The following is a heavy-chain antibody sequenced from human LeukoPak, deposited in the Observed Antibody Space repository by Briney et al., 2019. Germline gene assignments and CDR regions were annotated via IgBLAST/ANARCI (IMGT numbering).Heavy chain of an antibody. J-gene: IGHJ3*02. CDR3: ARGYTAMADDAFDI. CDR2: IIPIFGTA. Sequence: GASVKVSCKASGGTFSSYAISWVRQAPGQGLEWMGGIIPIFGTANYAQKFQGRVTITADESTSTAYMELSSLRSEDTAVYYCARGYTAMADDAFDIWGQGTMVTVSS. D-gene: IGHD5-18*01. V-gene: IGHV1-69*13. CDR1: GGTFSSYA.